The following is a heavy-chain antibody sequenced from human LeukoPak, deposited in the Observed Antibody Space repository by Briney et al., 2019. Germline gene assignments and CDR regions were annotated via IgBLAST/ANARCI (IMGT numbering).Heavy chain of an antibody. D-gene: IGHD2-2*01. J-gene: IGHJ4*02. CDR2: IYPGDSDT. CDR1: EHSFNSYW. Sequence: GEPLKISCKGSEHSFNSYWIAWVRQMPGKGLEWMGVIYPGDSDTTYSPSFRGQVTISVDKSISTAYLQWSSLKASDTAMYYCARNSRAYCSTTNCPFDFWGQGTLVTVSS. V-gene: IGHV5-51*01. CDR3: ARNSRAYCSTTNCPFDF.